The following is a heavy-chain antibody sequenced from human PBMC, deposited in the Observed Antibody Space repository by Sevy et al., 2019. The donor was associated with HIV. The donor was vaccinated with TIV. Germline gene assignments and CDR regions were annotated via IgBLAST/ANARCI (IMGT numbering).Heavy chain of an antibody. Sequence: GGSLRLSCAASGFTFSRFWMSWVRQAPGKELEWVANINQDGSERYYVDSVKGRFTISRDNAKNSLYLQMNSLRGEDTAVFFCARGGVFEWPSGPFDYWGQGTLVTVSS. CDR3: ARGGVFEWPSGPFDY. J-gene: IGHJ4*02. V-gene: IGHV3-7*03. D-gene: IGHD3-3*01. CDR1: GFTFSRFW. CDR2: INQDGSER.